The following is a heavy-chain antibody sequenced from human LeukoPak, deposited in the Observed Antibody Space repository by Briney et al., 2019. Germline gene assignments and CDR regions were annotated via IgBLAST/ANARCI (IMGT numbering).Heavy chain of an antibody. V-gene: IGHV1-18*01. J-gene: IGHJ3*02. Sequence: ASVKVSCKASGYTFTSYGISWVRQAPGQGLEWMGWISAYNGNTNYAQKLQGRVTMTTDTSTSTAYMELRSLRSDDTAVYYCARDNYYDSSGYYFGAFDIWGQETMVTVSS. CDR3: ARDNYYDSSGYYFGAFDI. CDR2: ISAYNGNT. D-gene: IGHD3-22*01. CDR1: GYTFTSYG.